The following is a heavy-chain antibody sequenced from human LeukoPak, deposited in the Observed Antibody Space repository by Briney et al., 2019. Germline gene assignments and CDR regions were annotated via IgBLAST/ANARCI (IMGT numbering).Heavy chain of an antibody. CDR1: GGTFSSYA. D-gene: IGHD2-8*01. Sequence: GSSVKVSCKASGGTFSSYAMHWVRQAPGKGLEWVAVISYDGSNKYYADSVKGRFTISRDNSKNTLYLQMNSLRAEDTAVYYCARGSERTGVGTRYYYDMDVWGQGTTVTVSS. CDR2: ISYDGSNK. V-gene: IGHV3-30-3*01. J-gene: IGHJ6*02. CDR3: ARGSERTGVGTRYYYDMDV.